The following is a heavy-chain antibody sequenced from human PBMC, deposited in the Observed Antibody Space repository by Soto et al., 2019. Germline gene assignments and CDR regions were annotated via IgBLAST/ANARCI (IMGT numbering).Heavy chain of an antibody. CDR2: ISGNGGST. Sequence: GGSLRLSCAASGFTFSNYAMSWVRQAPGRGLEWVSTISGNGGSTYYADSVKGRFTISRDNSKNMLFLQINSLRDDDSAVYYCAKRPASIITFDYWGQGTPVTVSS. CDR3: AKRPASIITFDY. CDR1: GFTFSNYA. V-gene: IGHV3-23*01. J-gene: IGHJ4*02. D-gene: IGHD2-2*01.